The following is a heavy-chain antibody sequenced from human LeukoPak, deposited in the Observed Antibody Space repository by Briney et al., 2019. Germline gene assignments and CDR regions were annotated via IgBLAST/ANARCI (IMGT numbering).Heavy chain of an antibody. CDR1: GFTFSSYA. V-gene: IGHV3-23*01. CDR3: AKGEGAMVRGIVDY. Sequence: GGSLRLSCAASGFTFSSYAMSWVRQAPGKGLEWVSAISGSGGSTYYADSVKGRFTISRDNSKNTLYLQMNSLRAEDTAVYYCAKGEGAMVRGIVDYWGQGTLVTVSS. D-gene: IGHD3-10*01. CDR2: ISGSGGST. J-gene: IGHJ4*02.